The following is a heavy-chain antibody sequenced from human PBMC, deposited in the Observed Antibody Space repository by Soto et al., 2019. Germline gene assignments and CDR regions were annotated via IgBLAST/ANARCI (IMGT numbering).Heavy chain of an antibody. CDR1: GGSISSSSYY. Sequence: SETLSLTCTGSGGSISSSSYYWAWIRQPPGKGLEWIGSIYYSGSTYYNPSLKSRVTISVDTSKNQFSLKLSSVTAADTAVYYCAGTYDSSGYYPNRFDYWGQGTLVTVSS. J-gene: IGHJ4*02. D-gene: IGHD3-22*01. CDR2: IYYSGST. V-gene: IGHV4-39*01. CDR3: AGTYDSSGYYPNRFDY.